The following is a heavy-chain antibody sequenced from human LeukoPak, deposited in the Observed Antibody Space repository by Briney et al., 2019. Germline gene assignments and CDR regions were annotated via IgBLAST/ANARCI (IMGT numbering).Heavy chain of an antibody. J-gene: IGHJ2*01. CDR2: INQSGNT. V-gene: IGHV4-34*01. CDR3: ARLYRVVSHFWSGRTNWYFDL. D-gene: IGHD3-3*02. Sequence: SETLSLTCAVSGGSFSGSYWSWVRQPPGKGLEWIGDINQSGNTNYNPSLKSRVTVAVDTSKNQFSLNLNSVTAADTAVYYCARLYRVVSHFWSGRTNWYFDLWGRGTLVTVSS. CDR1: GGSFSGSY.